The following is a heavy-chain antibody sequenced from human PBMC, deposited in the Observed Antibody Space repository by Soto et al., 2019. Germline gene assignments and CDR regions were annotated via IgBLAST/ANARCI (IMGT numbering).Heavy chain of an antibody. CDR2: INPKSGGT. V-gene: IGHV1-2*04. CDR1: GYTFTGYY. Sequence: QVQLVQSGAEVKKPGASVEVSCRASGYTFTGYYMHWVRQAPGQGLEWMGWINPKSGGTDYAQKFQGWVTMTRDTSIRTAYMELSRLKSDDTAVYYCARRGSYGGEYFDYWGQGTLVTVSS. D-gene: IGHD1-26*01. CDR3: ARRGSYGGEYFDY. J-gene: IGHJ4*02.